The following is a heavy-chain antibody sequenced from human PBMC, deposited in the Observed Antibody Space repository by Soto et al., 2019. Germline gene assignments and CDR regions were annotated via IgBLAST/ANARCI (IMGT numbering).Heavy chain of an antibody. D-gene: IGHD2-2*01. CDR2: ISGSTGTT. CDR3: AKDTSSSPYDMDV. Sequence: EVQVLESGGGSVQPGGSLRLSCAASGFTFSNFAMSWVRHAPGKGLEWVSEISGSTGTTYYADSVKGRFIISRDNSKNTLHLQMNSLRAEDTAVYYCAKDTSSSPYDMDVWGTGTTVTVSS. J-gene: IGHJ6*03. CDR1: GFTFSNFA. V-gene: IGHV3-23*01.